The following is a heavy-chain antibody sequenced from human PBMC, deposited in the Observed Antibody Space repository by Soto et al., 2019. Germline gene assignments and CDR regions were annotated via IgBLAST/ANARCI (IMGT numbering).Heavy chain of an antibody. D-gene: IGHD6-6*01. CDR3: ARTGIAARRMGTNWFDP. Sequence: PSQTLSLTCAISGDSVSSNSAAWNWIRQSPSRGLEWLGRTYYRSKWYNDYAVSVKSRITINPDTSKNQFSLQLNSVTPEDTAVYYCARTGIAARRMGTNWFDPWGQGTLVTVSS. J-gene: IGHJ5*02. V-gene: IGHV6-1*01. CDR1: GDSVSSNSAA. CDR2: TYYRSKWYN.